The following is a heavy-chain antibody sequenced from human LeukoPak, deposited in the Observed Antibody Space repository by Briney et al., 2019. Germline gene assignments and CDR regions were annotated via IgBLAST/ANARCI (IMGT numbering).Heavy chain of an antibody. V-gene: IGHV3-23*01. J-gene: IGHJ3*02. CDR3: AKDQARLPRDAFDI. D-gene: IGHD5-18*01. CDR1: GFTFSSYA. CDR2: ISGSGGGT. Sequence: GGSLRLSCAASGFTFSSYAMTWVRQAPGKGLEWVSAISGSGGGTYYADSVKGRFTISRDNSKSTLYLQMNSLRAEDTAVYYCAKDQARLPRDAFDIWGQGTMVTVSS.